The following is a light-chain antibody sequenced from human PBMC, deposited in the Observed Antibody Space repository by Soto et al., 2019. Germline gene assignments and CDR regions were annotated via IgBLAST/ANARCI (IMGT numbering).Light chain of an antibody. CDR3: QQYDSYWT. V-gene: IGKV1-5*03. Sequence: DIQMTQSPSILSASVGDRVTISFRASQSISSWLAWYQQKPGKAPKLLIFKASSLESGVPSRFSGSGSGTDFTLTISGLQPDDFATYYCQQYDSYWTFGQGTKVDIK. CDR2: KAS. CDR1: QSISSW. J-gene: IGKJ1*01.